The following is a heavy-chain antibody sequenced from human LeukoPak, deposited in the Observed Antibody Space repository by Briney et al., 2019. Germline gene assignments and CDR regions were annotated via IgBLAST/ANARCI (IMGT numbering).Heavy chain of an antibody. D-gene: IGHD3-10*01. CDR2: INPNSGGT. Sequence: ASVKVSCKASGYTFTGYYMHWVRQAPGQGLEWMGWINPNSGGTNYAQKFQGRVTMTRDTSISTAYMELSRLRSDDTAVYYCERAMVRGVINWFDPWGQGTLVTVSS. V-gene: IGHV1-2*02. CDR3: ERAMVRGVINWFDP. CDR1: GYTFTGYY. J-gene: IGHJ5*02.